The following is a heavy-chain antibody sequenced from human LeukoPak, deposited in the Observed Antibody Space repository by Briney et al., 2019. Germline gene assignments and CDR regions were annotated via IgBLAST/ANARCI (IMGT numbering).Heavy chain of an antibody. D-gene: IGHD6-13*01. J-gene: IGHJ4*02. CDR3: AREVATAGTVLDY. CDR2: IRSSGTII. CDR1: GFTFSSYE. V-gene: IGHV3-48*03. Sequence: GGSLRLSCVASGFTFSSYEMNWVRQAPGKGLEWVSYIRSSGTIIYYADSVKGRFTISRDSAKKSLYLQMNSLRAEDTAVYYCAREVATAGTVLDYWGQGALVTVSS.